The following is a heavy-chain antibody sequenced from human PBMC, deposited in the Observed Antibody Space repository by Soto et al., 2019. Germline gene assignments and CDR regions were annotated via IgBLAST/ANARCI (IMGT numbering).Heavy chain of an antibody. V-gene: IGHV3-30-3*01. Sequence: QVQLVESGGGVVQPGRSLRPSCAASGFTFSSYAMHWVRQAPGKGLEWVAFISYDGSNKYYADSVKGRFTISRDNSKNTLYLQMNSLRAEDTAVYYCARIDPTHDAFDIRGQGTMVTVSS. CDR1: GFTFSSYA. J-gene: IGHJ3*02. D-gene: IGHD3-9*01. CDR3: ARIDPTHDAFDI. CDR2: ISYDGSNK.